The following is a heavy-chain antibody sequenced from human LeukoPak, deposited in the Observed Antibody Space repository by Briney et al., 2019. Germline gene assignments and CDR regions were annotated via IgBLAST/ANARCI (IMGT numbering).Heavy chain of an antibody. CDR1: GFTFYTYW. CDR2: TREDGGQT. D-gene: IGHD3-22*01. V-gene: IGHV3-7*04. J-gene: IGHJ3*02. CDR3: ARDRNYHNTSHYWDAFDI. Sequence: GGSLRLSCAASGFTFYTYWMTWVRQAPGKGLEWVANTREDGGQTYYVDSVKGRFTIPRDNGKNSLDLQMNSLRAEDTAVYYCARDRNYHNTSHYWDAFDIWGQGTMVTVSS.